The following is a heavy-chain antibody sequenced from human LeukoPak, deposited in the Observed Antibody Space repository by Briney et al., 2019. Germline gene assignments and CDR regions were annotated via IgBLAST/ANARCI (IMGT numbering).Heavy chain of an antibody. CDR3: AREKSNSYDYDSYYGLDV. Sequence: GSLRLSCTASGFTFTKSYMSWVRQAPGKRLEWISYINARETSTYYADSVRGRFTISRDNAKNSLHLQMNSLRAEDTAVYYCAREKSNSYDYDSYYGLDVWGQGTTVIVSS. V-gene: IGHV3-11*01. D-gene: IGHD5-18*01. CDR1: GFTFTKSY. CDR2: INARETST. J-gene: IGHJ6*02.